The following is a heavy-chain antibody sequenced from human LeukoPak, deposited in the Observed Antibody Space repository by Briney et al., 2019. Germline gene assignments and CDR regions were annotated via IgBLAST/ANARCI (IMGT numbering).Heavy chain of an antibody. CDR3: AKVLGGNGAYYFDY. CDR1: GFTFSSYG. D-gene: IGHD4-23*01. CDR2: ISGSGGST. V-gene: IGHV3-23*01. Sequence: PGRSLRLSCAASGFTFSSYGMHWVRQAPGKGLEWVSAISGSGGSTYYADSVKGRFTISRDNSKNTLYLQMNSLRAEDTAVYYCAKVLGGNGAYYFDYWGQGTLVTVSS. J-gene: IGHJ4*02.